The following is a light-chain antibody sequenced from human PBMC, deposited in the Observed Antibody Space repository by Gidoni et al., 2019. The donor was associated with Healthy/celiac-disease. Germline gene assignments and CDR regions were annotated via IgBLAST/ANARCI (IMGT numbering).Light chain of an antibody. V-gene: IGKV1-39*01. CDR3: QQSYSRALT. J-gene: IGKJ4*01. Sequence: DIQMTQSPSSLSASVGDRVTSTCRASQSISSYLNWYQQKPGKAPKLLIYAASSLQSGVPSRFSGSGSGTDFTLTISSLQPEDFATYYCQQSYSRALTFGGGTKVEIK. CDR1: QSISSY. CDR2: AAS.